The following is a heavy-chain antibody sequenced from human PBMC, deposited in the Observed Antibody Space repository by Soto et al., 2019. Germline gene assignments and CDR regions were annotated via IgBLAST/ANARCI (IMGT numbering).Heavy chain of an antibody. V-gene: IGHV3-7*03. D-gene: IGHD1-1*01. CDR1: EFTFSTYW. CDR2: IKEDGSET. Sequence: EVQLVESGGGLVQPGGSLRLSCAASEFTFSTYWMNWVRHVPGKGLEWVANIKEDGSETRYVASVKGRFTISRDNAKNSLYLQMNSLRAEDTALYYCARDQSNNWSGPFDYWGRGTLVTVSS. CDR3: ARDQSNNWSGPFDY. J-gene: IGHJ4*02.